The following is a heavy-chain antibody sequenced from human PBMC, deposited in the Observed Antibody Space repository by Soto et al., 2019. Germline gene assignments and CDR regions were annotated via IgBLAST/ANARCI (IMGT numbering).Heavy chain of an antibody. CDR3: AKDGNWLDVYYDV. D-gene: IGHD3-16*01. CDR1: GIEFSNYA. Sequence: EVQLLESGGGLVQPGGSLRLSCVGSGIEFSNYAMSWVRQAPGKGLEWVSIVSASGRSRYHADSVKGRFTISRDNSKTTLYLHMTNLRAEDTAVYYCAKDGNWLDVYYDVWGQGTPVTVSS. V-gene: IGHV3-23*01. CDR2: VSASGRSR. J-gene: IGHJ4*02.